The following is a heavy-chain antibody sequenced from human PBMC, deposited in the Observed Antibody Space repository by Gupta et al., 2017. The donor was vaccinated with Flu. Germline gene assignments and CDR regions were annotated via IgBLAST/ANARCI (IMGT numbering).Heavy chain of an antibody. CDR3: AKGGAGTPIRTHFDY. J-gene: IGHJ4*02. V-gene: IGHV3-23*01. CDR2: ISGSGGST. Sequence: GPGKGLEWVSAISGSGGSTYYADPVKGRFTISRDNSKNTLYLQMNSLRAEDTAVYYCAKGGAGTPIRTHFDYWGQGTLVTVSS. D-gene: IGHD1-7*01.